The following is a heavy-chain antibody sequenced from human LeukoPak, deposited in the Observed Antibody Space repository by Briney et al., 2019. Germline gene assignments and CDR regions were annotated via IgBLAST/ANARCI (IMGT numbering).Heavy chain of an antibody. Sequence: GGSLRLSCAASGFTFSSYAMSWLRHARGKGLEWVSAISGSGGSTYYAHSVKGRFTISRDNSKNTLYLQMNGLRAEDTAVYYCAKDNYYDDTFDIWGEGTMVTVSS. CDR2: ISGSGGST. D-gene: IGHD3-3*01. V-gene: IGHV3-23*01. J-gene: IGHJ3*02. CDR3: AKDNYYDDTFDI. CDR1: GFTFSSYA.